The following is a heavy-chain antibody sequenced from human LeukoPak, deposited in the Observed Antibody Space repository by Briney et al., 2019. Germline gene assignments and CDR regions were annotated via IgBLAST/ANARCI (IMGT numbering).Heavy chain of an antibody. CDR1: GYTFTGYY. V-gene: IGHV1-2*02. D-gene: IGHD6-13*01. J-gene: IGHJ4*02. CDR3: ASSAIAAAGLTFDY. CDR2: INPNSGGT. Sequence: GASVKVSCKASGYTFTGYYMHWVRQAPGQGLEWMGWINPNSGGTNYAQKFQGRVTMTRDTPISTAYMELSRLRSDDTAVYYCASSAIAAAGLTFDYWGQGTLVTVSS.